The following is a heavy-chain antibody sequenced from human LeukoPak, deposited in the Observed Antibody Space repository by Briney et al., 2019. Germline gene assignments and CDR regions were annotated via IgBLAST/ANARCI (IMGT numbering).Heavy chain of an antibody. Sequence: GGSLRLSCAASGFTVSSNYMSWVRQAPGKGLEWVSVIYSGGSTYYADSVKGRFTIFRDNSKNTLYLQMNSLRAEDTAVYYCAREEGSSWYYYWGQGTLVTVSS. CDR1: GFTVSSNY. J-gene: IGHJ4*02. D-gene: IGHD6-13*01. CDR2: IYSGGST. CDR3: AREEGSSWYYY. V-gene: IGHV3-53*01.